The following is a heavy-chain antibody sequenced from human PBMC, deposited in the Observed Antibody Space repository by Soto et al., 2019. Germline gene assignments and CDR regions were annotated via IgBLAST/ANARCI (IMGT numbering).Heavy chain of an antibody. CDR1: GFKFSDYS. J-gene: IGHJ4*02. Sequence: QPGGSLRLSCAASGFKFSDYSMNWVRQAPGKGLEWVSYISESSSAIYYADSVKGRFTMSRDNAKNSLYLQMNSLRDEDTAVYYCARDLYYYDESGNSPAGYWGQGTLVTVSS. V-gene: IGHV3-48*02. D-gene: IGHD3-22*01. CDR2: ISESSSAI. CDR3: ARDLYYYDESGNSPAGY.